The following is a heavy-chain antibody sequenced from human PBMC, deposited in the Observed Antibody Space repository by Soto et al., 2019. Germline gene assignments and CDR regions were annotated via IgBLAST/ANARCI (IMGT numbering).Heavy chain of an antibody. CDR3: ARGWVNWGPVDL. V-gene: IGHV6-1*01. Sequence: QVQLQQSGPGLVKPSQTLSLTCAISGDSVSSHRFPWNWIRKSPSTGLAWLGRTYHWSTWKNDYAECVKRQITVNPDTTNKQFSLQPISVAPDDTAVYYCARGWVNWGPVDLWSQGALVPVPP. D-gene: IGHD7-27*01. CDR1: GDSVSSHRFP. CDR2: TYHWSTWKN. J-gene: IGHJ4*02.